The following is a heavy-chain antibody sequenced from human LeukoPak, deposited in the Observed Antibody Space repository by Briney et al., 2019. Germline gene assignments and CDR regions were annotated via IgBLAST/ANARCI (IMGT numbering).Heavy chain of an antibody. CDR2: INPDSAGT. CDR1: GYTFTGYH. Sequence: ASVKVSCKASGYTFTGYHVHWVRQALGQGLEWVGWINPDSAGTKYAQKFQGRVTMTRDTSISTAYMELSRLRSDDTAVYYCARTWGDGYNYPVDYWGQGTLVTVSS. CDR3: ARTWGDGYNYPVDY. D-gene: IGHD5-24*01. J-gene: IGHJ4*02. V-gene: IGHV1-2*02.